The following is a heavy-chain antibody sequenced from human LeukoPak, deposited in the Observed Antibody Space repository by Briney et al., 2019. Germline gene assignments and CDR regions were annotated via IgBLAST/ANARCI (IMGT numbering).Heavy chain of an antibody. Sequence: PSETLSLTCTVSGGSISSYYWSWIRQPPGKGLEWIGYIYYSGSTNYNPSLKSRVTISVDTSKNQFSLKLSSVTAADTAVYYCARQSRRNSSGYDYWGQGTLDTVSS. CDR1: GGSISSYY. V-gene: IGHV4-59*08. D-gene: IGHD6-19*01. CDR2: IYYSGST. J-gene: IGHJ4*02. CDR3: ARQSRRNSSGYDY.